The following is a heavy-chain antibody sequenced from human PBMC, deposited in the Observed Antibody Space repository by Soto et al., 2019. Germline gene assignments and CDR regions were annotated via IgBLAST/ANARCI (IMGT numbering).Heavy chain of an antibody. CDR1: GYTFTSYG. CDR2: ISAYNGNT. J-gene: IGHJ6*02. V-gene: IGHV1-18*01. Sequence: QVQLVQSGAEVKKPGASVKVSCKASGYTFTSYGISWVRQAPGQGLEWMGWISAYNGNTNYAQKLQGRVTMTTDTSRNTTYMEVRSLKDDVAAENYGARDGKWVVVVAAPRNGMDVWGQGTTVTVSS. D-gene: IGHD2-15*01. CDR3: ARDGKWVVVVAAPRNGMDV.